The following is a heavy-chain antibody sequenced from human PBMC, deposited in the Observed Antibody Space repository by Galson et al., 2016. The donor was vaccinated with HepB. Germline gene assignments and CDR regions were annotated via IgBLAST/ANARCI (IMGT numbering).Heavy chain of an antibody. CDR2: ISGSGTNT. Sequence: SLRLSCAASGFTFSNYVMNWVRQAPGKGLEWVSAISGSGTNTYYEDSVKGRFTISRDNSKNTLFLQMNSLGAEDTAVYYCAKSLLGVTLVSYYYGMDVWGKGTTVTVSS. V-gene: IGHV3-23*01. CDR3: AKSLLGVTLVSYYYGMDV. CDR1: GFTFSNYV. D-gene: IGHD2-21*02. J-gene: IGHJ6*04.